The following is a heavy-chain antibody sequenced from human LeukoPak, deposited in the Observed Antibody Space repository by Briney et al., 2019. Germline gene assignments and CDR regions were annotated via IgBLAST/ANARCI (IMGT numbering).Heavy chain of an antibody. CDR1: GGSISSYS. V-gene: IGHV4-59*01. J-gene: IGHJ4*02. CDR2: FAYGGGN. Sequence: PSDTLSLTCTVSGGSISSYSWSWIRQPPGKGLEWIGEFAYGGGNSYNPSLKSRVTISVDTSKNQFSLNLNSVTAADTAVYYCAGESYYYDSTGKLHYYFDYWGQGTPVTVSS. D-gene: IGHD3-22*01. CDR3: AGESYYYDSTGKLHYYFDY.